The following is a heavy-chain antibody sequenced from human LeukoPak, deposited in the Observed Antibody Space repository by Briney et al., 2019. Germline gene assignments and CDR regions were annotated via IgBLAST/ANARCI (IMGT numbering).Heavy chain of an antibody. Sequence: GASVKVSFKASGYTFTGYYMHCVRQAPGQGLEWMGWINPNSGGTNYAQKFQGRVTMTRNTSISTAYMELSSLRSEDTAVYYCARASGYCSSTSCYTWVLGYYYYYGMDVWGQGTTVTVSS. V-gene: IGHV1-2*02. CDR1: GYTFTGYY. J-gene: IGHJ6*02. CDR3: ARASGYCSSTSCYTWVLGYYYYYGMDV. CDR2: INPNSGGT. D-gene: IGHD2-2*02.